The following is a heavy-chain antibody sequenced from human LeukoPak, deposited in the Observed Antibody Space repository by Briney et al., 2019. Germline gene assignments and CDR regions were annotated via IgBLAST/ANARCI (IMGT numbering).Heavy chain of an antibody. J-gene: IGHJ4*02. Sequence: QTGGSLRLSCAASGFTFNSYAMSWVRQAPGKGLEWVSAISGSGGSTYYADSVKGRFTISRDNSKNTLYLQMNSLRAEDTAVYYCANSAEGLWLGELLFDYWGQGTLVTVSS. CDR3: ANSAEGLWLGELLFDY. CDR2: ISGSGGST. CDR1: GFTFNSYA. V-gene: IGHV3-23*01. D-gene: IGHD3-10*01.